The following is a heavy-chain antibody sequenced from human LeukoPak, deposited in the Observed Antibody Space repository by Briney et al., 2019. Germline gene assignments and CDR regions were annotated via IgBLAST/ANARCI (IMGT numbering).Heavy chain of an antibody. D-gene: IGHD2-21*02. CDR2: ISGSGGST. V-gene: IGHV3-23*01. CDR1: GFTFSSYT. CDR3: AKYRTAPNWFDP. Sequence: PGGSLRLSCAASGFTFSSYTMSWVRQAPGKGLEWVSAISGSGGSTYYADSVKGRFTISRDNSKNTLYLQMNSLRAEDTAVYYCAKYRTAPNWFDPWGQGTLVTVSS. J-gene: IGHJ5*02.